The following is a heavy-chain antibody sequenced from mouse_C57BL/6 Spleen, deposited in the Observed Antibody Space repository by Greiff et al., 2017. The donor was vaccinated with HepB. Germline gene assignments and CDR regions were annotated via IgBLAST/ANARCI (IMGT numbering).Heavy chain of an antibody. CDR1: GYTFTDHT. V-gene: IGHV1-78*01. J-gene: IGHJ3*01. CDR2: IYPRDGST. D-gene: IGHD2-2*01. CDR3: ASNGYQAWFAY. Sequence: VQLQESDAELVKPGASVKISCKVSGYTFTDHTIHWMKQRPEQGLEWIGYIYPRDGSTEYNEKFKGKATLTADKSSSTAYMQLNSLTSEDSAVYFWASNGYQAWFAYWGRGTLVTVAA.